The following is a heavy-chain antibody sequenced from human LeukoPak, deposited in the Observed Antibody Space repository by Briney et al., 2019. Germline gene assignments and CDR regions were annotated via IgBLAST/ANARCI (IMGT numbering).Heavy chain of an antibody. D-gene: IGHD6-19*01. Sequence: PGGSLRLSCAASGFTFSSYAMHWVRQAPGQGLEWMGWINPNSGGANYAQKFQGRVTMTRDTSISTAYMELSRLRSDDTAVYYCARVSIAVAGFDYWGQGTLVTVSS. J-gene: IGHJ4*02. CDR1: GFTFSSYA. CDR2: INPNSGGA. V-gene: IGHV1-2*02. CDR3: ARVSIAVAGFDY.